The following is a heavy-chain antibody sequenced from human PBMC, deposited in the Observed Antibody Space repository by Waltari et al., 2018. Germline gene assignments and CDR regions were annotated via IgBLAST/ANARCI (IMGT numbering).Heavy chain of an antibody. CDR3: ATGSETTFDYYLGMDV. J-gene: IGHJ6*02. V-gene: IGHV1-24*01. D-gene: IGHD1-7*01. CDR2: IDPEDDET. Sequence: QVQLVQSGAEVKNPGASVKVSCKVFGSTLSELYIHWVRQAPGKGLEWMGGIDPEDDETIYAQKIQGRITMTEDTSRDTAYMEVRSLRSEDTATYYCATGSETTFDYYLGMDVWGQGTTVTVSS. CDR1: GSTLSELY.